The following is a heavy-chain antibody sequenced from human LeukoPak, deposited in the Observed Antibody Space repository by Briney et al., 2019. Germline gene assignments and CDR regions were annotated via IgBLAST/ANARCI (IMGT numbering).Heavy chain of an antibody. CDR2: IRYDGSNK. CDR3: AKVRGYSGYDPKDY. V-gene: IGHV3-30*02. J-gene: IGHJ4*02. Sequence: GGTLRLSCAASGFTFSSYGMHWVRQAPGKGLEWVTFIRYDGSNKYYADSVKGRFTISRDNSENTLYLQMNSLRAEDTAVYYCAKVRGYSGYDPKDYWGQGTLVTVSS. CDR1: GFTFSSYG. D-gene: IGHD5-12*01.